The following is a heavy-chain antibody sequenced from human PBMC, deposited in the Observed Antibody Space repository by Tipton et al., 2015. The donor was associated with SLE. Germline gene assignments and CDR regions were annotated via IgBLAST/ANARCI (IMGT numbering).Heavy chain of an antibody. CDR2: IRYAGSNK. CDR1: GFTFGDYA. D-gene: IGHD6-19*01. J-gene: IGHJ4*02. CDR3: AKDRSRVAGTVDY. V-gene: IGHV3-30*02. Sequence: SLRLSCTASGFTFGDYAMSWVRQAPGKGLEWVAFIRYAGSNKYYADSVKGRFTISRDNSKNTLYLQMNSLRAEDTAVYYCAKDRSRVAGTVDYWGQGTLVTVSS.